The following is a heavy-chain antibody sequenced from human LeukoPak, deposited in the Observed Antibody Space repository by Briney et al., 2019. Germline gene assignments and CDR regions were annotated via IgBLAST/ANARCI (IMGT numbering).Heavy chain of an antibody. CDR3: ARDAARVTIFGVAYYFDY. Sequence: ASVKVSCKASGYIFSTYAIHWVRQAPGQRPEWMGWINAGNGNTKYSQKFQGRISITSDKSANTAYMLLGRLTSEDTAVYYCARDAARVTIFGVAYYFDYWGQGSRVTVSS. V-gene: IGHV1-3*01. D-gene: IGHD3-3*01. CDR2: INAGNGNT. CDR1: GYIFSTYA. J-gene: IGHJ4*02.